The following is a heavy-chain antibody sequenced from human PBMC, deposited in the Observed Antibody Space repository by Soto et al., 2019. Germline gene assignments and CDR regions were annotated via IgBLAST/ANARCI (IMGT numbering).Heavy chain of an antibody. CDR2: IKEDGSEI. D-gene: IGHD3-16*01. V-gene: IGHV3-7*01. CDR3: ARDIGFDYVN. CDR1: VFNVMSYW. Sequence: HPRGSLRLCGAVSVFNVMSYWMSWVRQAPGKGLEWVASIKEDGSEIYYLHSVRGRFSISRDSAGNALHLTMNYLSAEDTGVYFCARDIGFDYVNWGQGTLVTVSS. J-gene: IGHJ4*02.